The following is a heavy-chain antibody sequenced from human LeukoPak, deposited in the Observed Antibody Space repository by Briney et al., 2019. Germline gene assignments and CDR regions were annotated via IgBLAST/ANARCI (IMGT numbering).Heavy chain of an antibody. J-gene: IGHJ4*02. Sequence: GGSLRLSCAASGFTVSSNYMSWVRQAPGKGLEWVSVIYSGGSTYYAGSVKGRFTISRDNSKNTLYLQMNSLRAEDTAVYYCARDFGYSGYESLGYWGQGTLVTVSS. CDR1: GFTVSSNY. V-gene: IGHV3-66*01. CDR3: ARDFGYSGYESLGY. CDR2: IYSGGST. D-gene: IGHD5-12*01.